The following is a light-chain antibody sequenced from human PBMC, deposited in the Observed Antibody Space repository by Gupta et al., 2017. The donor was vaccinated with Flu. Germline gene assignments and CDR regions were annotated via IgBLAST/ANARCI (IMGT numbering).Light chain of an antibody. J-gene: IGLJ1*01. CDR1: SSDVGNYNY. CDR3: CSHADGNTLYV. Sequence: QSALTQPRSVSGSPGQSVTIPCIGTSSDVGNYNYVSWYQQPPGKAPKLMIYDVTKRPSGGPDRFSGSKSGNTASLTISGRQAEDEADDYCCSHADGNTLYVFGSGTTVTVL. CDR2: DVT. V-gene: IGLV2-11*01.